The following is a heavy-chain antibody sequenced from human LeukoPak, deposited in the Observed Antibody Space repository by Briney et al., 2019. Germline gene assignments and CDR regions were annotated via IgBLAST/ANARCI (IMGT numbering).Heavy chain of an antibody. CDR3: ARSGHYYDFWSGSNPVYYMDV. D-gene: IGHD3-3*01. CDR1: GFTFSSYE. V-gene: IGHV3-48*03. CDR2: ISSSGSII. Sequence: EAGGSLRLSCAASGFTFSSYEMNWVRQAAGKGLEWVSYISSSGSIIYCADSVKGRFTISRDNAKKSLYLQMNSLRAEDTAVYYCARSGHYYDFWSGSNPVYYMDVWGKGTTVTVSS. J-gene: IGHJ6*03.